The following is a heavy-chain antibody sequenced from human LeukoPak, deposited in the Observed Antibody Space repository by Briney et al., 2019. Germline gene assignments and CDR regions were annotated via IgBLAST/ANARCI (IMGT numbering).Heavy chain of an antibody. J-gene: IGHJ6*03. Sequence: ASVKVSCKASGGTFSSYAISWVRQAPGQGLEWMGWISAYNGNTNYAQKVQGRVTMTTDTSTSTAYMELRSLRSDDTAVYYCARAARPRQNYYYYYMDVWGKGTTVIVSS. CDR3: ARAARPRQNYYYYYMDV. CDR1: GGTFSSYA. V-gene: IGHV1-18*01. CDR2: ISAYNGNT. D-gene: IGHD2-2*01.